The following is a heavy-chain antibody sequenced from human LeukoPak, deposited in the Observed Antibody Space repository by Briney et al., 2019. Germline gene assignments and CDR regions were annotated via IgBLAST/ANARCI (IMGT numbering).Heavy chain of an antibody. CDR1: GFTFDDYA. CDR3: AKGHYDILTGPSDC. V-gene: IGHV3-9*01. Sequence: GGSLRLSCAASGFTFDDYAMHWVRQAPGKGLEWVSGISWNSGSIGYADSVKGRFTISRDNAKNSLYLQMNSLRAEDTALYYCAKGHYDILTGPSDCWGQGTLVTVSS. D-gene: IGHD3-9*01. J-gene: IGHJ4*02. CDR2: ISWNSGSI.